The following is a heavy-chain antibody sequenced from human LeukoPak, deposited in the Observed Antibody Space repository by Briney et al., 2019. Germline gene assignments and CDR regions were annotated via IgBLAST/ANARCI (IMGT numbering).Heavy chain of an antibody. CDR3: ARDHAYAFDI. CDR2: ISGSGSRA. CDR1: GFTFNDYG. J-gene: IGHJ3*02. V-gene: IGHV3-23*01. Sequence: GGSLRLSCAASGFTFNDYGMTWVRQAPGKGLEWVSAISGSGSRAYYADSVKGRFTISRDSSKKTLYLQMYSLRAEDTAVYYCARDHAYAFDIWGQGTLVTVSS. D-gene: IGHD2-2*01.